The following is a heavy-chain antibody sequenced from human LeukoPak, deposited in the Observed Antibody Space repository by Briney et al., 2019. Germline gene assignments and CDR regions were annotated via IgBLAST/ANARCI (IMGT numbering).Heavy chain of an antibody. J-gene: IGHJ5*02. D-gene: IGHD2-2*02. CDR2: INPNSGGT. Sequence: ASVKVSCKASGYTFTGYYMHWVRQAPGQGLEWMGWINPNSGGTNYAQKFQGRVTMTRDTFISTAYMELSRLRSDDTAVYYCARGGYCSSTSCYIGWFDPWGQGTLVTVSS. CDR1: GYTFTGYY. V-gene: IGHV1-2*02. CDR3: ARGGYCSSTSCYIGWFDP.